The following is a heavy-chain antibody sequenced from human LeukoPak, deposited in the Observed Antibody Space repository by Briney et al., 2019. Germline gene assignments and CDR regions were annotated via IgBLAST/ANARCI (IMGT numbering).Heavy chain of an antibody. D-gene: IGHD2-15*01. CDR2: ISHSGTT. CDR1: GYSISSDYF. Sequence: SETLSLTCVVSGYSISSDYFWGWIRQPPGKGLEWIGTISHSGTTFYKPSLKTRVTISLDTSKNQFSLKLNSVTAADTAVYYCVRAVGKLRSDYCGQGTLVTVSS. V-gene: IGHV4-38-2*01. CDR3: VRAVGKLRSDY. J-gene: IGHJ4*02.